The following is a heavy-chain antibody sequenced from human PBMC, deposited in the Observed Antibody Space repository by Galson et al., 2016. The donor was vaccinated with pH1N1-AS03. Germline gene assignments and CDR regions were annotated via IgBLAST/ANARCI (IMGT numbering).Heavy chain of an antibody. J-gene: IGHJ6*02. CDR1: GFTFNYHG. D-gene: IGHD2-21*01. CDR3: ARDILTGDYYGMDV. V-gene: IGHV3-48*03. CDR2: ISGSGRII. Sequence: SLRLSCAASGFTFNYHGMNWVRQAPGKGLECIAYISGSGRIIFYADSVKGRFTISRDNTKNSLSSQMNTLRAEDTAVYYCARDILTGDYYGMDVWGQGTTVTVS.